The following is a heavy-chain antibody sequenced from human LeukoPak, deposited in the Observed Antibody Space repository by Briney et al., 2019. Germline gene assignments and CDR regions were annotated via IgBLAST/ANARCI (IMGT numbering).Heavy chain of an antibody. CDR2: MNPNSGNT. D-gene: IGHD2-2*01. CDR1: GYTFTSYD. J-gene: IGHJ6*02. V-gene: IGHV1-8*01. CDR3: ARLGVGSTSRGYYYYGMDV. Sequence: ASVKVSCKASGYTFTSYDINWVRQATGQGLEWMGWMNPNSGNTGYAQKFQGRVTMTRNTSISTAYMELSSLRSEDTAVYYCARLGVGSTSRGYYYYGMDVWGQGTTVTVSS.